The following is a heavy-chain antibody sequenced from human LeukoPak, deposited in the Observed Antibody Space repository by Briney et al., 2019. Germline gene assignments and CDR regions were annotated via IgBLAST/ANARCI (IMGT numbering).Heavy chain of an antibody. J-gene: IGHJ6*04. CDR2: IVVGSGNT. D-gene: IGHD3-10*01. CDR3: AAPVYYYGSGSYYKSRYYGMDV. V-gene: IGHV1-58*01. CDR1: GFTFTSSA. Sequence: SVKVSFKASGFTFTSSAVQWVRQARGQRLEWIGWIVVGSGNTNYAQKFQERVTITRDMSTSTAYMELSSLRSEDTAVYYCAAPVYYYGSGSYYKSRYYGMDVWGKGTTVTVSS.